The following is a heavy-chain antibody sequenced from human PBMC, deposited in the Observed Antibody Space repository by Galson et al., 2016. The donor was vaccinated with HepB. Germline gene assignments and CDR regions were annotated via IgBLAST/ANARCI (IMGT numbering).Heavy chain of an antibody. D-gene: IGHD1-26*01. CDR1: GFTFSNHA. CDR2: IDGGGHMP. CDR3: AKDLGTLGVGAAPEY. J-gene: IGHJ4*02. Sequence: SLRLSCAASGFTFSNHAMTWVRQAPGKGLEWVSVIDGGGHMPHYTGSVKGRFIISRDNSKNTLYLQMSGLRVDATAVYYCAKDLGTLGVGAAPEYWGQGTPVTVSS. V-gene: IGHV3-23*01.